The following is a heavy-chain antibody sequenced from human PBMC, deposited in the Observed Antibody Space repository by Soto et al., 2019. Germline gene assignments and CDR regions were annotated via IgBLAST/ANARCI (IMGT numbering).Heavy chain of an antibody. CDR2: ISFDGSNQ. J-gene: IGHJ3*02. V-gene: IGHV3-30*04. Sequence: GGSLRLSCEPSGFAFSGYGMNWVRQAPGKGLEWVATISFDGSNQDYAASVKGRFTISRDNSKNALYLQLNSLRVEDAAVYYCARGWIGDLNDAFDTWGQGTMVTVSS. CDR1: GFAFSGYG. D-gene: IGHD2-2*03. CDR3: ARGWIGDLNDAFDT.